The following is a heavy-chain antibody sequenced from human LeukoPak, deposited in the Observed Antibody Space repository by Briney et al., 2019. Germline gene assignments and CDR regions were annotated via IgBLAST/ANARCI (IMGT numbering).Heavy chain of an antibody. V-gene: IGHV3-23*01. CDR3: AKERTGGWPIDY. CDR2: ISGSRGTT. CDR1: GFTFSSYA. D-gene: IGHD6-19*01. J-gene: IGHJ4*02. Sequence: PGGSLRLSCAASGFTFSSYAMSCVRQAPGKGLEWVSGISGSRGTTYYADSVKGRLTISRDNSKNTLYLQMNSLRADDTAVYYCAKERTGGWPIDYWGQGTLVTVSS.